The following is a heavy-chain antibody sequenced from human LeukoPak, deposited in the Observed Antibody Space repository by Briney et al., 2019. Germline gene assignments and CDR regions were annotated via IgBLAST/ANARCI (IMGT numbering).Heavy chain of an antibody. CDR2: ISGSGGST. Sequence: PSGTLSLTCGVSGGSISRSYWWCCVRQPPGEELVWVSAISGSGGSTYYADSVKGRFTISRDNAKNSLYLQMNSLTAEDTAVYYCAGYASSGRRDAFDIWGQGTMVTVSS. CDR3: AGYASSGRRDAFDI. J-gene: IGHJ3*02. V-gene: IGHV3-23*01. D-gene: IGHD3-22*01. CDR1: GGSISRSY.